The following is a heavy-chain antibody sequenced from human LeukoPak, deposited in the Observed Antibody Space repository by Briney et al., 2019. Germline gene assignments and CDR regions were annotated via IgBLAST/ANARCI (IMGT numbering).Heavy chain of an antibody. D-gene: IGHD3-10*01. CDR3: ARDGHDGLWFGELLFFYYYYMDV. V-gene: IGHV1-18*01. Sequence: ASVKVSCKASGYTFTSYGISWVRQAPGQGLEWMGRISAYNGNTNYAQKLQGRVTMTTDTSTSTAYMELRSLRSDDTAVYYCARDGHDGLWFGELLFFYYYYMDVWGKGTTVTVSS. CDR2: ISAYNGNT. CDR1: GYTFTSYG. J-gene: IGHJ6*03.